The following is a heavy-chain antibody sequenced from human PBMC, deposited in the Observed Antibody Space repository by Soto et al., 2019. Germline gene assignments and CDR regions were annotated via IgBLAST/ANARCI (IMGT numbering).Heavy chain of an antibody. CDR1: GGSISSYY. Sequence: SETLSLTCSVSGGSISSYYWNWIRQPPGKGLEWIGYIYYTGSTNYNPSLKSRVTILVDTSKNQFSLKLSSVTAADTAVYYCAGESLRSTNYMDVWGKGTTVTVSS. J-gene: IGHJ6*03. CDR2: IYYTGST. V-gene: IGHV4-59*01. CDR3: AGESLRSTNYMDV. D-gene: IGHD2-15*01.